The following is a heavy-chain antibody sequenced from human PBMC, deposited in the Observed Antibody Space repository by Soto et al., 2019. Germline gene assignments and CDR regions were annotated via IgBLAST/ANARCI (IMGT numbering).Heavy chain of an antibody. Sequence: EVQLLESGGSLVQPGGSLRLSCEASGFTFRRYPMVWVRQAPGKGLESISRISGSGTSYYADSVKGRFTISSDNSENTLYVQRIRLRAEDTAVYYCAKVITTGFSYWYGLDVWGPGTTVTVSS. V-gene: IGHV3-23*01. CDR3: AKVITTGFSYWYGLDV. CDR2: ISGSGTS. CDR1: GFTFRRYP. J-gene: IGHJ6*02. D-gene: IGHD1-26*01.